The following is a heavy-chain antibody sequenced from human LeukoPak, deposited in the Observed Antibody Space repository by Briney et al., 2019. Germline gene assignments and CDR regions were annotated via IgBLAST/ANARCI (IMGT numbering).Heavy chain of an antibody. Sequence: SETLSLTCTVSGGSISSYYWSWIRQPPGKGLEWIGYIYYSGSTNYNPSLKSRVTISVDTSKNQFSLKLSSVTAAETAVYDCARSLGYCSGGSCYPYYFDYWGQGTLVTVSS. D-gene: IGHD2-15*01. V-gene: IGHV4-59*08. CDR2: IYYSGST. CDR1: GGSISSYY. J-gene: IGHJ4*02. CDR3: ARSLGYCSGGSCYPYYFDY.